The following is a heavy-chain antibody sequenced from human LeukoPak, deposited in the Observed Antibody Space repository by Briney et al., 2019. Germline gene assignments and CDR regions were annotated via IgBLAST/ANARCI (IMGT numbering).Heavy chain of an antibody. Sequence: GASVKVSCKASGYTFTSYAMNWVRQAPGQGLEWMGWISAYNGNTNYAQKLQGRVTMTTDTSTSTAYMELRSLGSDDTAVYYCARVRPPPPPLDYGGQGTLVTVSS. J-gene: IGHJ4*02. CDR1: GYTFTSYA. CDR3: ARVRPPPPPLDY. V-gene: IGHV1-18*01. CDR2: ISAYNGNT.